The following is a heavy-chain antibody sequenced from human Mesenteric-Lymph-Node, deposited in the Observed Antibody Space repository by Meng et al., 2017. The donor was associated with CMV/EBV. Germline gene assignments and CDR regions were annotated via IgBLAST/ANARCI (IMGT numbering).Heavy chain of an antibody. Sequence: QLQLPQSGPALVKSPQPLARTCTVSGDRIYPNNAAWNWCRPSPSRGVEWLGRTYYRSEFYNDYAVSVKSRISVNLDTSYYHLPLHLNFGTPEDTSVEYCAYFGDLPPLLWGQGTLVTVSS. J-gene: IGHJ4*02. V-gene: IGHV6-1*01. D-gene: IGHD3-16*01. CDR2: TYYRSEFYN. CDR1: GDRIYPNNAA. CDR3: AYFGDLPPLL.